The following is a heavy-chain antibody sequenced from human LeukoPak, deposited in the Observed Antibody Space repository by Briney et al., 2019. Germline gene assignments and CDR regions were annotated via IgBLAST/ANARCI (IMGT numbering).Heavy chain of an antibody. J-gene: IGHJ4*02. V-gene: IGHV1-46*01. Sequence: ASVKVSCKASGYTFPSYFMHWVRQAPGQGLEWMGITNPTGGSTTYAQKFQGRVTMTRDTSTSTVYMELSSLRSDDTAVYCCARTAARRFDYWGQGTLVTVSS. CDR3: ARTAARRFDY. CDR1: GYTFPSYF. CDR2: TNPTGGST. D-gene: IGHD6-6*01.